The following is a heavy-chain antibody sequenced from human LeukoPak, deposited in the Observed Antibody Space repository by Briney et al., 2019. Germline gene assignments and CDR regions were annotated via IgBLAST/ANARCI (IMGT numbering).Heavy chain of an antibody. CDR2: ISYDGSNK. Sequence: PGGSLRLSCAASGFTFSSYAMHWVRQAPGKGLEWVAVISYDGSNKYYADSVKGRFTISRDNSKNTLYLQMNSLRAEDTAVYYCASVIREFDAFDIWGQGTMVTVSS. D-gene: IGHD3-10*01. CDR1: GFTFSSYA. CDR3: ASVIREFDAFDI. J-gene: IGHJ3*02. V-gene: IGHV3-30*04.